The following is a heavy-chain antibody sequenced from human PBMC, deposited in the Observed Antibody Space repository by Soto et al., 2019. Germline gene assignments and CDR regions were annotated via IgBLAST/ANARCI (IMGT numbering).Heavy chain of an antibody. V-gene: IGHV2-5*02. Sequence: QITLEESGPTLVKPTQTLTLTCTVSGFSLSTYGVAVGWIRQPPGKALEWVAVIYWDDDKRYSPSLKSRLTVTKDTSKNQVVLTLTNMDPADSATYYCAHAITYNWGWFQNRFGPWGQGTLVTVSS. CDR1: GFSLSTYGVA. J-gene: IGHJ5*02. CDR2: IYWDDDK. D-gene: IGHD1-20*01. CDR3: AHAITYNWGWFQNRFGP.